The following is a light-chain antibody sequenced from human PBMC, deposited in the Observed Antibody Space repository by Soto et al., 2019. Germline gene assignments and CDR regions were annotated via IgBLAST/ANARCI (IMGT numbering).Light chain of an antibody. V-gene: IGKV1-39*01. CDR3: QQTYRTPLT. CDR1: QYIGRY. Sequence: DIQMTEYPASRSASVGDRFTITFLAGQYIGRYLNWYQQKPGKAPKLLIYAASSLHSGVPSRFSGSGSGTDFTLTISSLQPEDFATYSCQQTYRTPLTFGGGTKVDI. J-gene: IGKJ4*01. CDR2: AAS.